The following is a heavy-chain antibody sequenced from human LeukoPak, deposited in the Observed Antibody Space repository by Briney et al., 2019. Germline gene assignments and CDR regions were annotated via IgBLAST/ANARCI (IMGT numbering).Heavy chain of an antibody. CDR2: ISYDGSNK. J-gene: IGHJ3*02. CDR3: AKGLGATTFDAFDI. CDR1: GFTFSSYG. Sequence: GGSLRLSCAASGFTFSSYGMHWVRQAPGKGLEWVAVISYDGSNKYYADSVKGRFTISRDNSKNTLYLQMNSLRAEDTAVYYCAKGLGATTFDAFDIWGQGTMVTVSS. D-gene: IGHD1-26*01. V-gene: IGHV3-30*18.